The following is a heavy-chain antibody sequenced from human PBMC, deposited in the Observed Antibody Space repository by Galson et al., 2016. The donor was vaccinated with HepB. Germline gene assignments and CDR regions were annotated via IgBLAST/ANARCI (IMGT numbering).Heavy chain of an antibody. V-gene: IGHV3-23*01. CDR2: INSGGDSA. Sequence: SLRLSCAASGFRFSTYAMNWVRQAPGKALEWLSAINSGGDSAYYADSVKGRFTMSRDNSKNTLFLQMNSLRGEDTAVYFCARSTGYCHSGGCNDRVPFDSCGQGTLVTVSS. CDR1: GFRFSTYA. D-gene: IGHD2-15*01. J-gene: IGHJ4*02. CDR3: ARSTGYCHSGGCNDRVPFDS.